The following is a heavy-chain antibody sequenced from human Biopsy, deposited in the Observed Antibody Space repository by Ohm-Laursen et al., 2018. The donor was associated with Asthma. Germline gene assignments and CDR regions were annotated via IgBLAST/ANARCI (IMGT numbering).Heavy chain of an antibody. J-gene: IGHJ6*02. V-gene: IGHV4-39*01. CDR3: ARRITIFGVVQKDHGMDA. CDR2: ISYGGKP. D-gene: IGHD3-3*01. CDR1: GGSMTPTSHY. Sequence: GTLSLTCTVSGGSMTPTSHYWDWIRQAPGKGLEWIGYISYGGKPSYNPSLKNRVTISRDTSKNQFSLRLTSVTAADTAVYFCARRITIFGVVQKDHGMDAWGQGTTVIVSS.